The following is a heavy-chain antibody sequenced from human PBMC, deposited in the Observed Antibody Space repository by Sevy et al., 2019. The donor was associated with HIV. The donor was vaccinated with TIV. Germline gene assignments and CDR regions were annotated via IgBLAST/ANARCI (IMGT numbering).Heavy chain of an antibody. J-gene: IGHJ3*02. Sequence: SETLSLTCSVSGDSISTYYWSWIRQHPGKGLEWIAYMYYSGNNNYNPSVKSRATISADTSANQFSQKLSSVTAADPAIYYSVRHGSLPVVPRTIYAFDIWGQGTLVTVSS. CDR3: VRHGSLPVVPRTIYAFDI. V-gene: IGHV4-59*08. D-gene: IGHD2-2*01. CDR1: GDSISTYY. CDR2: MYYSGNN.